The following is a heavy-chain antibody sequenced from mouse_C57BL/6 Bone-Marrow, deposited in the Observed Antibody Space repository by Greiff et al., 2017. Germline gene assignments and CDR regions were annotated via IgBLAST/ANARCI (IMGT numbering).Heavy chain of an antibody. CDR1: GYTFTSYW. V-gene: IGHV1-69*01. D-gene: IGHD1-1*01. CDR3: ARGGAITTVVDWYFDV. J-gene: IGHJ1*03. Sequence: VQLQQPGAELVLPGASVKLSCKASGYTFTSYWMHWVKQRPGQGLEWIGEIDPSDSYTNSNQKFKGKSTLTVDKSSSTAYMQLSSRTSEDSAVYYCARGGAITTVVDWYFDVWGTGTTVTVSS. CDR2: IDPSDSYT.